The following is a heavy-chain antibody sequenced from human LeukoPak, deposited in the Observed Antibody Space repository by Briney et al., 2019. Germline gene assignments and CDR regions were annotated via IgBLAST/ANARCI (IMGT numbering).Heavy chain of an antibody. CDR1: GFTFTSYW. V-gene: IGHV3-7*01. Sequence: GGSLRLSCAASGFTFTSYWMSWVRQPAGKRLEWVANIKEDGSEKYYVDSVKGRFTISRDNAKNSLYLQMNSLRAEDTAVYYCAKRRDLEYWGQGTLVTVSS. CDR3: AKRRDLEY. CDR2: IKEDGSEK. J-gene: IGHJ4*02.